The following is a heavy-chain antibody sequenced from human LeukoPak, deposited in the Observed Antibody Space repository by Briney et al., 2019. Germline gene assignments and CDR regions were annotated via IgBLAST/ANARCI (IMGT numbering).Heavy chain of an antibody. CDR3: ARDRGYGGNSSVVEDAFDI. V-gene: IGHV3-53*01. CDR2: IDSGGNT. D-gene: IGHD4-23*01. Sequence: PGGSLRLSCAASGFTFSSYAMSWVRQAPGKGLEWVSVIDSGGNTYYADSVKGRFTVSRDSSKNTLYLQMNSLRTEDTAVYYCARDRGYGGNSSVVEDAFDIWGQGTMVTVSS. CDR1: GFTFSSYA. J-gene: IGHJ3*02.